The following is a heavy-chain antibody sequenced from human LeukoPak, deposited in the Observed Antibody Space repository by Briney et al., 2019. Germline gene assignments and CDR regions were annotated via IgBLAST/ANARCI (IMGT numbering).Heavy chain of an antibody. D-gene: IGHD6-6*01. Sequence: SGPTLVNPTQTLTLTCTFSGFSLRTSGTRVNWIRQPPGKALEWLARIDWDDDKFYSTSLKPRLTISKDTSKNQVVLTMTNMNPADTATYYCTRISADSGSSPFHYWGQGTLVTVSS. CDR2: IDWDDDK. CDR1: GFSLRTSGTR. V-gene: IGHV2-70*04. J-gene: IGHJ4*02. CDR3: TRISADSGSSPFHY.